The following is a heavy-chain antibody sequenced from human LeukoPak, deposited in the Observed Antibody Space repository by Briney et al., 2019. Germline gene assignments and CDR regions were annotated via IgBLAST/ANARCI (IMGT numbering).Heavy chain of an antibody. V-gene: IGHV4-38-2*01. CDR2: ISHGGST. CDR1: GSSISSDYY. CDR3: AGAPYNFWSTYLYY. D-gene: IGHD3-3*01. Sequence: SETLSLTCAVSGSSISSDYYWGWIRQPPGKGLEWIGSISHGGSTYYSPTLKSRLTISVDTSKNQFSLNLSSVTAADTAVYYCAGAPYNFWSTYLYYWGQGTLVTVSS. J-gene: IGHJ4*02.